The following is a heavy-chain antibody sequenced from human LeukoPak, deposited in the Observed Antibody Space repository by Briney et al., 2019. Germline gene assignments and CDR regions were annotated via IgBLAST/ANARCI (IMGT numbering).Heavy chain of an antibody. CDR2: ISGSGGST. D-gene: IGHD3-22*01. CDR3: ANQKGGGMIVVVIGPSGIFDY. CDR1: GFIFSSA. Sequence: PGESLRLSCEASGFIFSSAWMTWVRQAPGKGLEWVSAISGSGGSTYYADSVKGRFTISRDNSKNTLYLQMNSLRAEDTAVYYCANQKGGGMIVVVIGPSGIFDYWGQGTLVTVSS. V-gene: IGHV3-23*01. J-gene: IGHJ4*02.